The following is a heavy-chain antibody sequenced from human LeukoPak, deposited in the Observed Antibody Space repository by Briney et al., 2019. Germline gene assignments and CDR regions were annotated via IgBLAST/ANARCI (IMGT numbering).Heavy chain of an antibody. CDR3: AAPSTAAASYYYGMDV. CDR2: INAGNGNT. CDR1: GYTFTSYA. Sequence: GASVTVSCKASGYTFTSYAMHWVRQAPGQRLEWMGWINAGNGNTKYSQKFQGRVTITRDTSASTAYMELSSLRSEDTAVYYCAAPSTAAASYYYGMDVWGQGTTVTVSS. J-gene: IGHJ6*02. V-gene: IGHV1-3*01. D-gene: IGHD2-15*01.